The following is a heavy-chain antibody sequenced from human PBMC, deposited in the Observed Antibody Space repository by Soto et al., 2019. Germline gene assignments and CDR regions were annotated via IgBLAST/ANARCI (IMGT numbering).Heavy chain of an antibody. CDR3: ARPSPPWASIDY. V-gene: IGHV1-46*01. D-gene: IGHD6-6*01. CDR1: GYTFTSYY. Sequence: ASVKVSCKASGYTFTSYYMHWVRQAPGQGLEWMGIINPSGGSTSYAQKFQGRVTMTRDTSTGTVYMELSSLRSEDTAVYYCARPSPPWASIDYWGQGTLVTVSS. J-gene: IGHJ4*02. CDR2: INPSGGST.